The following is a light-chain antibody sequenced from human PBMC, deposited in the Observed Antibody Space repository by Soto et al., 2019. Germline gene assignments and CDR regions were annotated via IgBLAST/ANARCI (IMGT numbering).Light chain of an antibody. Sequence: QSALTQPASVSGSPGQSITISCTGTSSDVGGYNYVSWYQQHPDKAPRLILYEVSNRPSGVSNRFSGSKSGNTASLTISGLQAEDEAHYYCSSYTSSSSYVFGTGTKVTVL. V-gene: IGLV2-14*01. CDR2: EVS. CDR3: SSYTSSSSYV. J-gene: IGLJ1*01. CDR1: SSDVGGYNY.